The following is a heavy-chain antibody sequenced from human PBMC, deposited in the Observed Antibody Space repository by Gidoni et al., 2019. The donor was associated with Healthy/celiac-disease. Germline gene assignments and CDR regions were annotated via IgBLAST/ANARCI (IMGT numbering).Heavy chain of an antibody. Sequence: VQLQQWGAGLLKPSETLSLTCAVYGGSFSGYYWSWLRQPPGKGLEWIGEINHSGSTNYNPSLKSRVTISVDTSKNQFSLKLSSVTAADTAVYYCARGPKYYDILTGYYQYYYYGMDVWGQGTTVTVSS. J-gene: IGHJ6*02. CDR2: INHSGST. V-gene: IGHV4-34*01. CDR1: GGSFSGYY. D-gene: IGHD3-9*01. CDR3: ARGPKYYDILTGYYQYYYYGMDV.